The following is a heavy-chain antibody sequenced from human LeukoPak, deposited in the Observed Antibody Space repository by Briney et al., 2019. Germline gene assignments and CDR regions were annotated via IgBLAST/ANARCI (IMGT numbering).Heavy chain of an antibody. Sequence: SVKVSCKASGGTFSSYAISWVRQAPGQGLEWMGGIIPIFGTANYAQKFQGRVTMTADKSTSTAYMELSSLRSEDTAVYYCASLEKSFYYGSGSYNSDDAFDIWGQGTMVTVSS. CDR2: IIPIFGTA. CDR3: ASLEKSFYYGSGSYNSDDAFDI. CDR1: GGTFSSYA. J-gene: IGHJ3*02. V-gene: IGHV1-69*06. D-gene: IGHD3-10*01.